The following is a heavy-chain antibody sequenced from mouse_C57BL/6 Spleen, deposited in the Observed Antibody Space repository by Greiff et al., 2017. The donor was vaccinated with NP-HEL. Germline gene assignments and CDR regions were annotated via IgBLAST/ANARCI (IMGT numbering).Heavy chain of an antibody. CDR2: IHPNSGST. V-gene: IGHV1-64*01. CDR3: ARKAFYYGNQRPYAMDY. D-gene: IGHD2-1*01. CDR1: GYTFTSYW. J-gene: IGHJ4*01. Sequence: QVQLQQPGAELVKPGASVKLSCKASGYTFTSYWMHWVKQRPGQGLEWIGMIHPNSGSTNYNEKFKSKATLTVDKSSSTAYMQLSSLTSEDSAVYYCARKAFYYGNQRPYAMDYWGQGTSVTVSS.